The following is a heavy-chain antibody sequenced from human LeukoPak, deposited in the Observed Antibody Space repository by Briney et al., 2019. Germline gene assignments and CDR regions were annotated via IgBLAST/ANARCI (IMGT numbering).Heavy chain of an antibody. CDR2: IYDNGDA. CDR3: AGGSRRDGYDY. D-gene: IGHD5-24*01. J-gene: IGHJ4*02. V-gene: IGHV3-53*04. Sequence: GGSLRLSCAASGFTVSSNYMSWVRQAPGKGLEWVSVIYDNGDAYSADSVKGRFTISRHNSKNTLYLQMNSLRPEDTAVYYCAGGSRRDGYDYWGQGTLVTV. CDR1: GFTVSSNY.